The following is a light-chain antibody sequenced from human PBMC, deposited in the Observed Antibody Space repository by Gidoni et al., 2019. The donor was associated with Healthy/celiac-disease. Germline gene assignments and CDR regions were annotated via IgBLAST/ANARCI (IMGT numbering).Light chain of an antibody. V-gene: IGKV3-20*01. J-gene: IGKJ5*01. CDR1: QSVSSSY. Sequence: EIVLTQSPGTLSLSPGERATLSCRARQSVSSSYLAWYQQKPGQAPRLLIYGASSRATGIPDRFSGSGSGTDFTLTISRLEPEDFAVYYCQQYGSSSITFXQXTRLEIK. CDR2: GAS. CDR3: QQYGSSSIT.